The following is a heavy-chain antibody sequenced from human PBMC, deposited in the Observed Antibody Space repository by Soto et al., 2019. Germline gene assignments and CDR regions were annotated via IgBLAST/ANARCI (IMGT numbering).Heavy chain of an antibody. J-gene: IGHJ6*02. CDR1: GYTFTSYG. D-gene: IGHD5-18*01. CDR2: ISAYNGNT. V-gene: IGHV1-18*01. CDR3: ARVRVLSGYSYGFDYYYGMDV. Sequence: ASVKVSCKASGYTFTSYGISWVRQAPGQGLEWMGWISAYNGNTNYAQKLQGRVTMTTDTSTSTAYMELRSLRSDDTAVYYCARVRVLSGYSYGFDYYYGMDVWGQGTTVTVSS.